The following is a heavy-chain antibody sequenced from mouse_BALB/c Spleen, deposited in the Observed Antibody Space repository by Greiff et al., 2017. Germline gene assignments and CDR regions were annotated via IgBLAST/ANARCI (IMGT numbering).Heavy chain of an antibody. CDR3: ARNIYYYGSSYAIDY. V-gene: IGHV2-6-7*01. Sequence: VKPMESGPGLVAPSQSLSITCTVSGFSLTGYGVNWVRQPPGKGLEWLGMIWGDGSTDYNSALKSRLSISKDNSKSQVFLKMNSLQTDDTARYYCARNIYYYGSSYAIDYWGQGTSVTVSS. J-gene: IGHJ4*01. CDR2: IWGDGST. CDR1: GFSLTGYG. D-gene: IGHD1-1*01.